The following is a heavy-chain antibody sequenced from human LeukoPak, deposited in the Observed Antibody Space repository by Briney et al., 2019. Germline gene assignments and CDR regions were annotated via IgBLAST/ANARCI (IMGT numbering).Heavy chain of an antibody. J-gene: IGHJ4*02. D-gene: IGHD3-22*01. CDR1: GGSISNFY. Sequence: SETLSLTCTVSGGSISNFYWIWIRQPPEKGLEWIGYIHNSGSTKYNPSLKSRVTISVVTAKNQFSLKVSSVTAADTAVYYCARSPYYDSSGINFDYWGQGTLVTVSS. V-gene: IGHV4-59*01. CDR3: ARSPYYDSSGINFDY. CDR2: IHNSGST.